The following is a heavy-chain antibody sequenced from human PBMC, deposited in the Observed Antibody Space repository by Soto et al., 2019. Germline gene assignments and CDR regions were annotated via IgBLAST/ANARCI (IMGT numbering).Heavy chain of an antibody. CDR2: ISSSSSYI. V-gene: IGHV3-21*01. D-gene: IGHD6-6*01. Sequence: EVQLVESGGGLVKPGGSLRLSCAASGFTFSSYSMNWVRQAPGKGLEWVSSISSSSSYIYYADSMKCRFTISRDNAKNSLYLQMNSLRAEDTAVYYCSRDLYMSSARYFDYWGQGTLVTVSS. CDR1: GFTFSSYS. CDR3: SRDLYMSSARYFDY. J-gene: IGHJ4*02.